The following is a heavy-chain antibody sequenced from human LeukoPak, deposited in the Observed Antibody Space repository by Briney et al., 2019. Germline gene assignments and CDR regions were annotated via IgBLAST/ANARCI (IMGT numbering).Heavy chain of an antibody. J-gene: IGHJ3*02. V-gene: IGHV4-39*01. CDR2: TYSSATT. D-gene: IGHD2-8*01. Sequence: YXWXXXXQXPGKGLEWIGTTYSSATTSYNSSLKSRVTISVDTSKNQVSLKVSSVTAADTAMFYCARIMADQNAFDMWGQGTMVTVSS. CDR3: ARIMADQNAFDM. CDR1: YX.